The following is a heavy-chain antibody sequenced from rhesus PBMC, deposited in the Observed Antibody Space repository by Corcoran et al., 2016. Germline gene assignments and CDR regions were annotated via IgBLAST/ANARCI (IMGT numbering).Heavy chain of an antibody. Sequence: QVQLQESGPGLVKPSETLSLTCAVSGYSISSGYGWSWIRQPPGKGLEWIGYIVGTSGSTNYNPSLKSRVTISKDTSKNQCSLKLSSVTAADTAVYYCARTLSLDYWGQGVLVTVSS. V-gene: IGHV4-127*01. CDR3: ARTLSLDY. CDR2: IVGTSGST. CDR1: GYSISSGYG. J-gene: IGHJ4*01.